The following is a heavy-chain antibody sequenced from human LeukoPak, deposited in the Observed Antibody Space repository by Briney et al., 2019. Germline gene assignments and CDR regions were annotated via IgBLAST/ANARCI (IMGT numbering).Heavy chain of an antibody. CDR3: ARVVVGATVSYYFDY. Sequence: SETLSLTCAVYGESFSGYHWSWIRQPPGRGLEWIGEINHSGSTNYNPSLKSRVTISVDTSKNQFSLKLSSVTAADTAVYYCARVVVGATVSYYFDYWGQGTLVTVSS. D-gene: IGHD1-26*01. CDR2: INHSGST. J-gene: IGHJ4*02. V-gene: IGHV4-34*01. CDR1: GESFSGYH.